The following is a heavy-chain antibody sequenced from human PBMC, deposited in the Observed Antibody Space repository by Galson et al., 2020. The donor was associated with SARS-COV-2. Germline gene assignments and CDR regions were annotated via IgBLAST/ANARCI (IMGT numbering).Heavy chain of an antibody. CDR3: ARDDVYYYDSSEYMDV. CDR2: ISSSSRYI. J-gene: IGHJ6*03. CDR1: GFPSSSYS. Sequence: SLQLSCAASGFPSSSYSIHWVRQPPGKGLEWVSSISSSSRYIYYADSVKGRFTISRDNAKNSLYLQMNSLRAEDTAVYYCARDDVYYYDSSEYMDVWGKGTTVTGSS. D-gene: IGHD3-22*01. V-gene: IGHV3-21*01.